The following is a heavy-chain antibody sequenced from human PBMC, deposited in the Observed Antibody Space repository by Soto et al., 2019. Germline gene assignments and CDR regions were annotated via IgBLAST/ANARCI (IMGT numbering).Heavy chain of an antibody. CDR1: GGSISSYY. CDR3: ARGIIGVGDWFDP. J-gene: IGHJ5*02. CDR2: IYYSGST. D-gene: IGHD3-3*01. Sequence: SETLSLTCTVSGGSISSYYWSWIRQPPGKGLEWIGYIYYSGSTNYNPSLKSRVTISVDTSKNQFSLKLSSVTAADTAVYYCARGIIGVGDWFDPWGQGTLVTVSS. V-gene: IGHV4-59*01.